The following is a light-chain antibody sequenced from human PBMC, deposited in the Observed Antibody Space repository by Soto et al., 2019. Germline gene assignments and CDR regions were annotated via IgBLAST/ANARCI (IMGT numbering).Light chain of an antibody. CDR3: QQYNSYPIT. Sequence: DIQMTQSPSTQSASVGDRVTITCRASQTTSSWLAWYQQKPGKAPKLLIYDASSLESGVPSRFSGSGFGTEFTLTISSLQPDDFATYYCQQYNSYPITFGQGTRLENK. J-gene: IGKJ5*01. CDR1: QTTSSW. V-gene: IGKV1-5*01. CDR2: DAS.